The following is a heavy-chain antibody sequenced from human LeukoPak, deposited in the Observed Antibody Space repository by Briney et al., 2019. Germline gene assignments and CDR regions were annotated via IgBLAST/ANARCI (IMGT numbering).Heavy chain of an antibody. Sequence: ASVKVSCKASGYTFTSYGISWVRQAPGQGLDWMGWITAYNGNTNYAQKLQGRVTMTTDTSTSTAYMELRSLRSDDTAVYYCARGSYSSSWYLRYGMDVWGKGTTVTVSS. D-gene: IGHD6-13*01. CDR3: ARGSYSSSWYLRYGMDV. V-gene: IGHV1-18*04. J-gene: IGHJ6*04. CDR2: ITAYNGNT. CDR1: GYTFTSYG.